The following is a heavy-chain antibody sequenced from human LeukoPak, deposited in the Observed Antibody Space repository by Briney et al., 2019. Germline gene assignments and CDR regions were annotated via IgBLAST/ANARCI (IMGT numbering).Heavy chain of an antibody. V-gene: IGHV4-4*07. CDR2: IYTSGST. CDR3: ARIAVAGPIFDY. D-gene: IGHD6-19*01. J-gene: IGHJ4*02. Sequence: SETLSLTCTVSGGSISSYYWSWIRQPAGKGLEWIGRIYTSGSTNYNPSLKSRVTISVDTSKNQFSLKLSSVTAADTAVYYCARIAVAGPIFDYWGQGTLVTVSS. CDR1: GGSISSYY.